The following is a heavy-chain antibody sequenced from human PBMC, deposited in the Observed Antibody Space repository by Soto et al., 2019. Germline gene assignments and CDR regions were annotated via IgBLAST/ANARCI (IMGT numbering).Heavy chain of an antibody. D-gene: IGHD2-21*02. CDR1: GGSXSXXXYX. Sequence: QVQXQEXXPGXVKPSQTLSLTCTVSGGSXSXXXYXXXWIRQHPGKGLEWIGYIYYSGSTYYNPSXKXXXXXXXXXXXXXXXXXXXSVTAADTAVYYCARGGGHRSRDYWGQGTLVTVXS. J-gene: IGHJ4*02. V-gene: IGHV4-31*01. CDR3: ARGGGHRSRDY. CDR2: IYYSGST.